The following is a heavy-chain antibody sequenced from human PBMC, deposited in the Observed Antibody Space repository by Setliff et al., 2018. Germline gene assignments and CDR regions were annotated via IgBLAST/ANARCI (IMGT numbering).Heavy chain of an antibody. CDR1: GFTFFNHA. Sequence: PGGSLSLSCGASGFTFFNHAMHWVRQTPGKGLEWVAMIWSDGINKYYGASVKGRFTVSRDNSKKMVYLEMNTLGAEDTALYYCVTDPPGSGWSFDSWGQGTLVTVSS. V-gene: IGHV3-33*03. J-gene: IGHJ4*02. D-gene: IGHD6-19*01. CDR3: VTDPPGSGWSFDS. CDR2: IWSDGINK.